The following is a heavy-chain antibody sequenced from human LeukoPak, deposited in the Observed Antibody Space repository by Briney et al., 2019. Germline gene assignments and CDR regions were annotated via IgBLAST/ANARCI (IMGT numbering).Heavy chain of an antibody. V-gene: IGHV3-23*01. Sequence: GGSLRLSCAASGLTFSSYAMSWVRQAPGKGLEWVSGISDSGGTTYYTDSVKGRFTISRDNSKNTLYLQMNSLRAEDTAVYYCAKPPTGWLLFLADFWGQGTLVTVSS. CDR3: AKPPTGWLLFLADF. J-gene: IGHJ4*02. CDR2: ISDSGGTT. CDR1: GLTFSSYA. D-gene: IGHD3-3*01.